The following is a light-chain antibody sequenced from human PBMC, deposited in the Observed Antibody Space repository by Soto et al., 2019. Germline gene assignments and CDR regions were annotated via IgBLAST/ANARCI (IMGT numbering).Light chain of an antibody. Sequence: EIVMTQSRATLSVSPGERATLSCRASQSVSSNLAWYQQKPGQAPRLLIYGASTRAAGIPARFSGSGSGTEFTLTISSLPSEDFAVYYCQQYNNWPLTFGGGTKVEIK. V-gene: IGKV3-15*01. CDR3: QQYNNWPLT. CDR2: GAS. J-gene: IGKJ4*01. CDR1: QSVSSN.